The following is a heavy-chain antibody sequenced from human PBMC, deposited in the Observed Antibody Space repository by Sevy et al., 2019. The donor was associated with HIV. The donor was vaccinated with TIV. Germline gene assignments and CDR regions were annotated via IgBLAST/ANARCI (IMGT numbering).Heavy chain of an antibody. CDR1: GDSISGYY. D-gene: IGHD4-17*01. CDR3: ARTSPYFYYGMDV. Sequence: SETLSLTCTVSGDSISGYYWSWIRQPPGKGLEWIGYFYYSGSTNYNPSLKGQVSISVDTSKNQVSLKLSSVTAADTAVDFCARTSPYFYYGMDVWGQGTPVTVSS. J-gene: IGHJ6*02. CDR2: FYYSGST. V-gene: IGHV4-59*01.